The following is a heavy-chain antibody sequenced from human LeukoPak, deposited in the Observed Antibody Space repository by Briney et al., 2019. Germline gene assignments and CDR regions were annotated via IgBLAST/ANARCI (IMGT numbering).Heavy chain of an antibody. Sequence: GGSLRLSCAASGFTFSSYAMSWVRQAPGKGLEWVSAISGSGGSTYYADSVKGRFTISRDNSKNTLYLQMNSLGAEDTAVYYCAKDGSGRGPHLGYFDYWGQGTLVTVSS. CDR1: GFTFSSYA. D-gene: IGHD3-10*01. J-gene: IGHJ4*02. CDR2: ISGSGGST. CDR3: AKDGSGRGPHLGYFDY. V-gene: IGHV3-23*01.